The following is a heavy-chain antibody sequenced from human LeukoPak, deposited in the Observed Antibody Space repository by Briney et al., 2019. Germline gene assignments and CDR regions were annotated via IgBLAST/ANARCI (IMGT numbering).Heavy chain of an antibody. Sequence: PGGSLRLSCAASGFTFSSYSMNWVRQAPGKGLECVSSISSSSSYIHYADSVKGRFTISRDNSKNTLYLQMNSLRAEDTAVYYCATTYSSSLRPPFGYYYYGMDVWGQGTTVTVSS. D-gene: IGHD6-13*01. V-gene: IGHV3-21*04. CDR2: ISSSSSYI. J-gene: IGHJ6*02. CDR1: GFTFSSYS. CDR3: ATTYSSSLRPPFGYYYYGMDV.